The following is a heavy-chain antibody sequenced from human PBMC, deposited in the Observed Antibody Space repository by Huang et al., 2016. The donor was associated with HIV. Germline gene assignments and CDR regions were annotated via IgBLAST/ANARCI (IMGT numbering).Heavy chain of an antibody. V-gene: IGHV4-34*01. Sequence: GEVNHGGSHKYNPSLKSRVTISVDTSKIQFSLNLTSVTATYTADYYCATSRSGSGWFLDIWGRGTLVSVS. D-gene: IGHD6-19*01. CDR3: ATSRSGSGWFLDI. CDR2: VNHGGSH. J-gene: IGHJ2*01.